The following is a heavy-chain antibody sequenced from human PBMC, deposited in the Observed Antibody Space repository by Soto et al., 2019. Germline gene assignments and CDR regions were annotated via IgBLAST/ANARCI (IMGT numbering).Heavy chain of an antibody. D-gene: IGHD6-6*01. CDR2: ITPMFGRA. J-gene: IGHJ6*02. V-gene: IGHV1-69*01. Sequence: QVQLVQSGAEVKKPGSSVKVSCEASGGTFSTHAINWVRQAPGQGLEWMGGITPMFGRATYAQKFQGRVWITADESTSTVYMDVSSLRSEDTAVYYCEREATHFDYTSSHYGMDVWGQGTAVTVSS. CDR1: GGTFSTHA. CDR3: EREATHFDYTSSHYGMDV.